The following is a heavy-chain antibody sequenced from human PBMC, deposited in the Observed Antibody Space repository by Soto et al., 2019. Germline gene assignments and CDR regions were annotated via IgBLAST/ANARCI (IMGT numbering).Heavy chain of an antibody. CDR1: GFTVSSNY. V-gene: IGHV3-66*01. J-gene: IGHJ3*01. CDR3: ARECGGDCTNAFDL. Sequence: QLVESGGGLVQPGGSLRLSCAASGFTVSSNYMNWVRQAPGKGLEWLSVLYSGAGTYYADSVKDRFTISRDNSKNILYLQLNSLRAEDTAIYYCARECGGDCTNAFDLWGQGTMVTVSP. D-gene: IGHD2-21*01. CDR2: LYSGAGT.